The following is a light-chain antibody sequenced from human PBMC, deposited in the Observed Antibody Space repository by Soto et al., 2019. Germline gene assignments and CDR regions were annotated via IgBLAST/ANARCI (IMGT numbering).Light chain of an antibody. CDR3: QHYGSSPGT. CDR1: QSVSSSY. J-gene: IGKJ1*01. Sequence: EIVLTQSPGTLSLSPGERATLSCRASQSVSSSYLAWYQQKPGQAPRLLIYAASSRATGISDRFSGSGSGTDFTLTISKLEPEDFAVDDCQHYGSSPGTFGQGTKVEIK. V-gene: IGKV3-20*01. CDR2: AAS.